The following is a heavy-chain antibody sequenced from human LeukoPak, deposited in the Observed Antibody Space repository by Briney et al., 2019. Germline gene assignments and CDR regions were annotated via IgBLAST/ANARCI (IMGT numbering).Heavy chain of an antibody. CDR3: AKVRVGAAGTGAFDL. J-gene: IGHJ3*01. CDR1: GFTVSSYG. CDR2: FSATDGSA. Sequence: GGSLRLSCAASGFTVSSYGMTWVRLAPGKGLEWVSAFSATDGSAQYAESVKGPFTISRDNSKHSLYLQMNSLRDEDTAIYDCAKVRVGAAGTGAFDLWGQGTMVTVSS. V-gene: IGHV3-23*01. D-gene: IGHD6-13*01.